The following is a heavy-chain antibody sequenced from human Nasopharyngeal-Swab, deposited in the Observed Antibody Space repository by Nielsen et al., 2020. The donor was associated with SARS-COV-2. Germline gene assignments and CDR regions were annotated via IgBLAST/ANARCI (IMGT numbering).Heavy chain of an antibody. CDR1: GFTFNLYA. J-gene: IGHJ4*02. Sequence: GGSLRLSCTVSGFTFNLYAMAWVRQAPGKGLEWVSSISESGGITYYPDSVKGRFTISRENLKKTVYLQMDSLRPEDTAVYYCVKEISFSVWNVPDNWGQGTLVTVSS. V-gene: IGHV3-23*01. D-gene: IGHD1-1*01. CDR3: VKEISFSVWNVPDN. CDR2: ISESGGIT.